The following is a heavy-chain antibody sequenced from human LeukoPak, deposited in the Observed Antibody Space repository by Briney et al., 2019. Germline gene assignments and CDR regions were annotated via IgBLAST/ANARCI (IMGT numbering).Heavy chain of an antibody. Sequence: GSLRLSCAASGFTFSSYAMHWVRQPPGKGLEWIGNIYHSGTTHYNPSLKSRVTISVDKSKNQFSLKLNSVTAADTAVYYCAIKPPSGWFGTGWLDPWGQGTLVTVSS. V-gene: IGHV4-59*12. CDR3: AIKPPSGWFGTGWLDP. D-gene: IGHD3-10*01. J-gene: IGHJ5*02. CDR2: IYHSGTT. CDR1: GFTFSSYA.